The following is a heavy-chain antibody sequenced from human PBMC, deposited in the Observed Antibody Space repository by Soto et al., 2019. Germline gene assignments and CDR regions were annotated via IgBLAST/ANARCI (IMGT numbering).Heavy chain of an antibody. CDR1: GGSVSIGDYL. D-gene: IGHD1-20*01. Sequence: SETLSLTCTVFGGSVSIGDYLWSWIRQRPGKGLEWIGSVFYTGFTSYNPSLESRVSVSVDTSKNQFSLKVSAVTAADTAVYYCASSQKGYNWNYFDHWGQGALVTVSS. V-gene: IGHV4-39*01. CDR3: ASSQKGYNWNYFDH. J-gene: IGHJ4*02. CDR2: VFYTGFT.